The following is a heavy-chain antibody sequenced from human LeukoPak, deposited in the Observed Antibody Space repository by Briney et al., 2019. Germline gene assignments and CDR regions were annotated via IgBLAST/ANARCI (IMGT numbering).Heavy chain of an antibody. CDR2: IRSSSSTI. V-gene: IGHV3-48*02. CDR3: ARGLLGRGVGSFDY. D-gene: IGHD3-10*01. CDR1: GFTFSNYS. Sequence: GGSLRLSCAASGFTFSNYSMNWVRQAPGKGLEWVSYIRSSSSTIHYADSVKGRFTISRDNAKNSLYLQMNSLRDEDTAVYYSARGLLGRGVGSFDYWGQGTLVTVSS. J-gene: IGHJ4*02.